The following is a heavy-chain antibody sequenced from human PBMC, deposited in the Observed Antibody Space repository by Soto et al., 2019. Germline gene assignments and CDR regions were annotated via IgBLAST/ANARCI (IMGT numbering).Heavy chain of an antibody. Sequence: GGSLRLSCAASGFTFSRYAMSWVRQAPGKGLGWVSAISGSGGSTYYADSVKGRFTISRDNSKNTLYLQMNSLRAEDTAVYYCAKDSETMAVAGIFDYWGQGTLVTVSS. CDR1: GFTFSRYA. CDR2: ISGSGGST. CDR3: AKDSETMAVAGIFDY. D-gene: IGHD6-19*01. V-gene: IGHV3-23*01. J-gene: IGHJ4*02.